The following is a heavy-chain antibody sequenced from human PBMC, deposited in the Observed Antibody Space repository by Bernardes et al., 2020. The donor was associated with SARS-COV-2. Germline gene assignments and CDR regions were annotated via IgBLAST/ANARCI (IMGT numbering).Heavy chain of an antibody. J-gene: IGHJ4*02. CDR3: ARNTYYYDSSGYYEESYYDY. Sequence: SETLSLTCTVSGGSISSGGYYWSWIRQHPGKGLEWIGYIYYSGSTYYNPSLKSRVTISVDTSKNQFSLKLSSVTAADTAVYYCARNTYYYDSSGYYEESYYDYWGQGTLVTVSS. D-gene: IGHD3-22*01. CDR2: IYYSGST. CDR1: GGSISSGGYY. V-gene: IGHV4-31*03.